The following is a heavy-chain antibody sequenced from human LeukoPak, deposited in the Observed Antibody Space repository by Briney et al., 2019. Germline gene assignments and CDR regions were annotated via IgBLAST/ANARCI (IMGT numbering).Heavy chain of an antibody. CDR1: GGSISSSTYY. Sequence: PSETLSLTCTVSGGSISSSTYYWAWIRQPPGKGLEWIGSIYYGASTYYNPSLKSRVTVSVDTSKNQFSLKLSSVTAADTAVYYCASRRPFWSGYYSGDYWGQGTLVTVSS. V-gene: IGHV4-39*01. CDR2: IYYGAST. J-gene: IGHJ4*02. CDR3: ASRRPFWSGYYSGDY. D-gene: IGHD3-3*01.